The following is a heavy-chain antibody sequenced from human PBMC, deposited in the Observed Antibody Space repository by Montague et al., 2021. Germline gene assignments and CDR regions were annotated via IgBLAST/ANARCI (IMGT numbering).Heavy chain of an antibody. CDR1: GASITSNIYY. Sequence: SETLSLTCAVSGASITSNIYYWGWIRQSPGKGLEWIGSIYYSGNSFYQPSLKSRITMAVDTSKNQFSLKLSSVTAADTATYYCARVFSSWYVGWFDPWGQGTPVTVSS. V-gene: IGHV4-39*07. D-gene: IGHD6-13*01. CDR3: ARVFSSWYVGWFDP. CDR2: IYYSGNS. J-gene: IGHJ5*02.